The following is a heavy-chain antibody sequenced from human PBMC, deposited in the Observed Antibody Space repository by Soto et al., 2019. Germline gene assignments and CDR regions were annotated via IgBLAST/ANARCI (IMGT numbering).Heavy chain of an antibody. D-gene: IGHD5-12*01. CDR2: ISHDSSIK. V-gene: IGHV3-30*18. CDR3: AKSRIVATINFVYYGMDV. J-gene: IGHJ6*02. CDR1: GFSFSIYG. Sequence: GGSLRLSCAASGFSFSIYGMHWVRQAPGKGLEWVALISHDSSIKYYGESVKGRFTISRDNSKTTLSLQMNSLRVEDTAVYYCAKSRIVATINFVYYGMDVWGQGTTVTVSS.